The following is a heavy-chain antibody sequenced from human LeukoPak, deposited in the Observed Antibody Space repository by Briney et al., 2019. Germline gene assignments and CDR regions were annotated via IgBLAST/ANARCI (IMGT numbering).Heavy chain of an antibody. CDR3: ARGSGYYDSGSYYPR. J-gene: IGHJ4*02. CDR1: GGSFSGYY. Sequence: SETLSLTCAVYGGSFSGYYWSWIRQPPGKGLEWIGEINHSGSTNYNPSLKSRVTISVDTSKNQFSLKLSSVTAADTAVYYCARGSGYYDSGSYYPRWGQGTLVTVSS. CDR2: INHSGST. D-gene: IGHD3-10*01. V-gene: IGHV4-34*01.